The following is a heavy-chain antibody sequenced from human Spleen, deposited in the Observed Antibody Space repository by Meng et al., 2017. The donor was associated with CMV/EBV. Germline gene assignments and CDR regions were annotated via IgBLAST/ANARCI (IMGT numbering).Heavy chain of an antibody. J-gene: IGHJ3*02. Sequence: SVKVSCKASGGNFSTYGFSWVRQAPGQGLEWMGKIIPVVLVTNYAQRFQYRVTITADKSTSIVYMELTGLRSEDTAVYYCARMLYPSDFVFDIWGRGTMVTVSS. CDR2: IIPVVLVT. D-gene: IGHD2-8*01. CDR3: ARMLYPSDFVFDI. CDR1: GGNFSTYG. V-gene: IGHV1-69*04.